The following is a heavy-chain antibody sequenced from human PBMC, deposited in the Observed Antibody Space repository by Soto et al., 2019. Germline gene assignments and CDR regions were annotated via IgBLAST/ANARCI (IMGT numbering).Heavy chain of an antibody. CDR1: GGSISSSSYF. Sequence: QLQLQESGPGLVKPSETLSLTCTVSGGSISSSSYFWGWIRQPPGKGLEWIGSIYYSGSTYYNPSLKSRVTISVDTSKNQFSLKLSSVTAADTAVYYCASQGTYYYGSEQSPYFDYWGQGTLVTVSS. CDR3: ASQGTYYYGSEQSPYFDY. J-gene: IGHJ4*02. CDR2: IYYSGST. D-gene: IGHD3-10*01. V-gene: IGHV4-39*01.